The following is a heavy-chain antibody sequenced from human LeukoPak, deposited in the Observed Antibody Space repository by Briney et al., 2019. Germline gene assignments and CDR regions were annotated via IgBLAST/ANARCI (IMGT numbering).Heavy chain of an antibody. V-gene: IGHV3-48*01. CDR2: ISSTSNTI. CDR1: GFIFSNYS. CDR3: AKGPYSDSSEWFQY. J-gene: IGHJ1*01. Sequence: PGGSLRLSCAASGFIFSNYSMNWVRQAPGKGLEWVSWISSTSNTIYYADSVKGRFSISRDNSNNTLYLQMNSLRAEDAAVYYCAKGPYSDSSEWFQYWGQGTLVTVSS. D-gene: IGHD6-13*01.